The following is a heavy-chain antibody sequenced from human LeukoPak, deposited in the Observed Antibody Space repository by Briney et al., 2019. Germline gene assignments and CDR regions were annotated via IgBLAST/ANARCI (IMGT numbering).Heavy chain of an antibody. Sequence: GASVKVSCKASGYTFTNYDINWVRQATGQGLEWMGWMNPNSGNTGYAQKFQGRVTMTRNTSINTAFMELSSLRSEDTAVYYCARGQRRENWFDPWGQGTLVTVSA. CDR1: GYTFTNYD. J-gene: IGHJ5*02. V-gene: IGHV1-8*01. CDR3: ARGQRRENWFDP. CDR2: MNPNSGNT. D-gene: IGHD5-24*01.